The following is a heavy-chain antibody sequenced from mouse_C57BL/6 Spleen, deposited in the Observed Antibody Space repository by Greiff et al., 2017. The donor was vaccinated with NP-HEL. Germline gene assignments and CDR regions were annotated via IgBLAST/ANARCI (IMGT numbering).Heavy chain of an antibody. V-gene: IGHV1-59*01. Sequence: QVQLQQPGAELVRPGTSVKLSCKASGYTFTSYWMHWVKQRPGQGLEWIGVIDPSDSYTNYNQKFKGKATLTVDTSSSTAYMQLSSLTSEDSAVYYCARSGNGYDGYYCDYWGQGTTLTVSS. CDR3: ARSGNGYDGYYCDY. D-gene: IGHD2-2*01. J-gene: IGHJ2*01. CDR2: IDPSDSYT. CDR1: GYTFTSYW.